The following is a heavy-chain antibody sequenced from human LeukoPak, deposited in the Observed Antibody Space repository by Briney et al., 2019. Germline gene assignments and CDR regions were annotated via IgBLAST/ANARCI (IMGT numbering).Heavy chain of an antibody. CDR2: IYYSGST. V-gene: IGHV4-59*08. J-gene: IGHJ4*02. CDR1: GGSISSYY. Sequence: PSETLSLTCTVSGGSISSYYRSWIRQPPGKGLEWIGYIYYSGSTNYNPSLKSRVTISVDTSKNQFSLKLSSVTAADTAVYYCARTDSSGSFDYWGQGTLVTVSS. CDR3: ARTDSSGSFDY. D-gene: IGHD3-22*01.